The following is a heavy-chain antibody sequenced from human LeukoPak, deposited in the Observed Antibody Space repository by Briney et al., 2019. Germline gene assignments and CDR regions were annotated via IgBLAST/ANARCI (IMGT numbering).Heavy chain of an antibody. CDR1: GGTFSSYA. Sequence: SVKVSCKASGGTFSSYAISWVRQAPGQGLEWMGGIIPIFGTANYAQKFQGRVTITADKSTSTAYMELSSLRSEDTAVYYCARRSDDYDSSAYYHWGQGPLVTVSS. CDR2: IIPIFGTA. CDR3: ARRSDDYDSSAYYH. D-gene: IGHD3-22*01. J-gene: IGHJ4*02. V-gene: IGHV1-69*06.